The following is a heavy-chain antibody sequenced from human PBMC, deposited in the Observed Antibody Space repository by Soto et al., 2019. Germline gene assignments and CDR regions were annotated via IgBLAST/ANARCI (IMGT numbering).Heavy chain of an antibody. V-gene: IGHV1-3*01. CDR3: ARGTNPTSVTLDY. Sequence: QVQLVQSGAEVKEPGASVRVSCEASGYTFASYAMHWVRQAPEQRLEWLGWINAGNGDTRSSQRFQARVTIIRDTPANTAYMEVSSLSSEDTAVYYCARGTNPTSVTLDYWGQGTLVTVSS. J-gene: IGHJ4*02. CDR2: INAGNGDT. CDR1: GYTFASYA.